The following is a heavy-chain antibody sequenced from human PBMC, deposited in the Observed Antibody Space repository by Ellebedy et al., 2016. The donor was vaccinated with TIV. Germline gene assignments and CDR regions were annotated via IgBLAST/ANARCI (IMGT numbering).Heavy chain of an antibody. J-gene: IGHJ6*02. V-gene: IGHV1-8*01. CDR1: GYTFTSYD. CDR3: ARDSTVQIWFGELLSGFGGYGMDV. D-gene: IGHD3-10*01. CDR2: MNPNSGNT. Sequence: ASVKVSXXASGYTFTSYDINWVRQATGQGLEWMGWMNPNSGNTGYAQKFQGRVTMTRDTSISTAYMELSRLRSDDTAVYYCARDSTVQIWFGELLSGFGGYGMDVWGQGTTVTVSS.